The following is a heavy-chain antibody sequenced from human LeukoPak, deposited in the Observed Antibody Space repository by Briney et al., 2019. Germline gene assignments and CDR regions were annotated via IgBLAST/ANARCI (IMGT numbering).Heavy chain of an antibody. V-gene: IGHV4-59*08. Sequence: SETLSLTCSLSGGSIDNYYWTWLRQPPGKGLEWLGYMYFSGNTDYNPSLKGRVTISVDTSKNQYSLQLTSVTAADTAVYFCARLTGRFGGTFNVWGHGKMVTVSS. CDR3: ARLTGRFGGTFNV. CDR1: GGSIDNYY. J-gene: IGHJ3*01. CDR2: MYFSGNT. D-gene: IGHD3-10*01.